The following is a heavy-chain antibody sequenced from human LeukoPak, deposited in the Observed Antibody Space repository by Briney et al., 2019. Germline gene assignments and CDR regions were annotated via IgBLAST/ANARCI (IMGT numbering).Heavy chain of an antibody. V-gene: IGHV3-23*01. D-gene: IGHD2-15*01. CDR1: GFTFSSYA. CDR2: ISGSGGST. J-gene: IGHJ6*02. CDR3: AKVLGYCSGGSCYYSGMDV. Sequence: GGSLRLSCAASGFTFSSYAMSWVRQAPGKGLEWVSAISGSGGSTYYADSVKGRFTISRDNSKNTLYLQMNSLRAEDTAVYYCAKVLGYCSGGSCYYSGMDVWGQGTTVTVSS.